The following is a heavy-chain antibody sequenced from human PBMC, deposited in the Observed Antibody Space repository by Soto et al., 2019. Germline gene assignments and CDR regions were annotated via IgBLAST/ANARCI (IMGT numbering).Heavy chain of an antibody. CDR1: GGSLSTNP. CDR3: ARRDSGGFYRFFDS. V-gene: IGHV1-69*06. D-gene: IGHD2-15*01. CDR2: TGSGTGPG. J-gene: IGHJ4*02. Sequence: QVQLVQSGTEVKKPGSSVKVSCKASGGSLSTNPISWVRQAPGQGLEWMGGTGSGTGPGNHAQKFQGRLTVTPDKSTCTVYMELTNPSSEDTAVYYCARRDSGGFYRFFDSWGQGTLVTVSS.